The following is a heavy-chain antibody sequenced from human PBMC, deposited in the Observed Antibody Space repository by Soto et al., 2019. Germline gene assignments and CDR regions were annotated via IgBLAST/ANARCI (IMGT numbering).Heavy chain of an antibody. D-gene: IGHD2-2*01. CDR2: IVVGSGNT. Sequence: QMQLVQSGPEVKKPGTSVKVSCKASGFTFTSSAMQWVRQARGQRLEWIGWIVVGSGNTNYAQKFQERVTITRDMTTSTAYMELSSLRSEDTAVYYCASGYCSSTRCPLDYWGQGTLVTVSS. V-gene: IGHV1-58*02. J-gene: IGHJ4*02. CDR1: GFTFTSSA. CDR3: ASGYCSSTRCPLDY.